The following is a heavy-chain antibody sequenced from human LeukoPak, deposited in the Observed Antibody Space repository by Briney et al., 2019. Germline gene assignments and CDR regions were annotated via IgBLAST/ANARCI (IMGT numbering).Heavy chain of an antibody. CDR1: GFTFDSYA. V-gene: IGHV3-23*01. CDR3: AKHQVRSHDY. Sequence: GGSLRLSCAASGFTFDSYAMNWVRQAPGKGLEWVSVISGSGGTTYYADSVKGRFTISRDNSKNTLYLQMSSLRAEDTAVYYCAKHQVRSHDYWGQGTLVTVSS. CDR2: ISGSGGTT. D-gene: IGHD4-17*01. J-gene: IGHJ4*02.